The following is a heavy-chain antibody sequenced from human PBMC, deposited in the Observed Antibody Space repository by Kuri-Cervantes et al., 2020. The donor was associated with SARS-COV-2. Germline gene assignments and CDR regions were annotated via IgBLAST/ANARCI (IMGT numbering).Heavy chain of an antibody. J-gene: IGHJ4*02. V-gene: IGHV1-69*13. D-gene: IGHD2-15*01. CDR3: AAYLSSGGSWGMGFDS. Sequence: SVKVSCKASGGTFSSYAISWVRQAPGQGLEWMGGIIPVFATPNYAQKFQGRVTITADESTSTAYLDLSSLRPEDTAVYYCAAYLSSGGSWGMGFDSWGQGTSVTVSS. CDR2: IIPVFATP. CDR1: GGTFSSYA.